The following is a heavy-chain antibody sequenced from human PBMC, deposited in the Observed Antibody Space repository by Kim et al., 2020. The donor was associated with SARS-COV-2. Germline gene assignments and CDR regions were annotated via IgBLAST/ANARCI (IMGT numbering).Heavy chain of an antibody. CDR3: ARARLVPYGLDV. V-gene: IGHV3-53*01. J-gene: IGHJ6*02. CDR2: TYSGGST. CDR1: GFTVSSHY. Sequence: GGSLRLSCAASGFTVSSHYMSWVRQAPGKGLEWVSVTYSGGSTYYADSVKGRFTISRDNAKNTLNLQMNSLSAEDTAVYYCARARLVPYGLDVWGQGTTVTV.